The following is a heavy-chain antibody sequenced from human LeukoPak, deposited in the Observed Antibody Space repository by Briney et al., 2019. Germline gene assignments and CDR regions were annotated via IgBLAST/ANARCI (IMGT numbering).Heavy chain of an antibody. CDR1: GFTFSSYA. J-gene: IGHJ3*02. CDR2: ISGSGGST. D-gene: IGHD4/OR15-4a*01. Sequence: PGGSLRLSCAASGFTFSSYAMSWVRQAPGKGLEWVSAISGSGGSTYYADSVKGRFTISRENAKNSLYLQMNSLRAGDTAVYYCARGLTYEAFDMWGQGTMVSVSS. CDR3: ARGLTYEAFDM. V-gene: IGHV3-23*01.